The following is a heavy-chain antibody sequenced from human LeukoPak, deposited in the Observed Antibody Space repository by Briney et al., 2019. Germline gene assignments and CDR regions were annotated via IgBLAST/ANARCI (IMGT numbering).Heavy chain of an antibody. D-gene: IGHD3-22*01. J-gene: IGHJ4*02. CDR3: ARAHFYDGRDYYYAFSDY. CDR2: INWSGSST. Sequence: GGSLRLSCAGSGFNFDDYGMTWVRQAPGRGLEWVSGINWSGSSTNYADSVKGRFTISRDSAKNSLYLQMNSLRAEDTAFYYCARAHFYDGRDYYYAFSDYWGQGTLVTVSS. V-gene: IGHV3-20*04. CDR1: GFNFDDYG.